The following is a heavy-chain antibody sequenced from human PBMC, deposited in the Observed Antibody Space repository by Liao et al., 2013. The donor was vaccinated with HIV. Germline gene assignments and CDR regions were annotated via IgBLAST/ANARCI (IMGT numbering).Heavy chain of an antibody. D-gene: IGHD3-16*01. Sequence: QVQLQESGSGLVKPSETLSLTCTVSGGPISSYYWSWIRQPPGKGLEWIGYIYYSGSTNYNPSLKSRVTISVDTSKNQFSLKLSFVTAADTAMYYCARGRRYYDSGRWGDYWGQGTLVTVSS. CDR1: GGPISSYY. CDR2: IYYSGST. J-gene: IGHJ4*02. CDR3: ARGRRYYDSGRWGDY. V-gene: IGHV4-59*12.